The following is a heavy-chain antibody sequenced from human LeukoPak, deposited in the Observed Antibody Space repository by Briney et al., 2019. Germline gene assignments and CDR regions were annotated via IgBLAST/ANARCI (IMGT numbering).Heavy chain of an antibody. Sequence: PGGSLRLSCAASGFTFSSYAMSWVRQAPGKGLEWVSAISGSGGSTYYADSVKGRFTISRDDSKNTLYLQMNSLRAEDTAVYYCAKWQYQLLTPGMDVWGKGTTVTISS. V-gene: IGHV3-23*01. J-gene: IGHJ6*04. CDR1: GFTFSSYA. CDR3: AKWQYQLLTPGMDV. D-gene: IGHD2-2*01. CDR2: ISGSGGST.